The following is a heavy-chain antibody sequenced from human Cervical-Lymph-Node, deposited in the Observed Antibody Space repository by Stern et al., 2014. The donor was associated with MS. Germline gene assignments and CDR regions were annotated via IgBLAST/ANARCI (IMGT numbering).Heavy chain of an antibody. CDR1: GGSISSGSYY. J-gene: IGHJ3*02. V-gene: IGHV4-61*02. CDR3: AREYDAFDI. Sequence: QLQLQESGPGLVKPSQTLSLTCTVSGGSISSGSYYWSWIRQPAGKGLEWIGRIYTSGSTNYNPSLKSRVTISVDTSKTQFPLKLSSVTAADTAVYYCAREYDAFDIWGQGTMVTVSS. CDR2: IYTSGST.